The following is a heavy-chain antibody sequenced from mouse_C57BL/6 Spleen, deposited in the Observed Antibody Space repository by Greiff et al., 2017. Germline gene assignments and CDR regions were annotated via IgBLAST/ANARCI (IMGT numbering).Heavy chain of an antibody. CDR3: ARHDYGFAY. V-gene: IGHV5-9*01. J-gene: IGHJ3*01. CDR2: ISGGGGNT. Sequence: DVMLVESGGGLVKPGGSLKLSCAASGFTFSSYTMSWVRQTPEKRLEWVATISGGGGNTYYPDSVKGRCTISRDNAKNTLYLQRSRLRSEDTALYYCARHDYGFAYWGQGTLVTVSA. D-gene: IGHD1-2*01. CDR1: GFTFSSYT.